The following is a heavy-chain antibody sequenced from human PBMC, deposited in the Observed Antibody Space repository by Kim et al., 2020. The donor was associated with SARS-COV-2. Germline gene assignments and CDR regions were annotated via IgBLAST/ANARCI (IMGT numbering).Heavy chain of an antibody. CDR2: IYYSGST. D-gene: IGHD3-16*01. Sequence: SETLSLTCTVSGGSISSSSYYWGWIRQPPGKGLEWIGSIYYSGSTYYNPSLTSRVTISVDTSKNQFSLKLSSVTAADTAVYYCARQRGARGGLSFDYWGQGTLVTVSS. CDR3: ARQRGARGGLSFDY. J-gene: IGHJ4*02. CDR1: GGSISSSSYY. V-gene: IGHV4-39*01.